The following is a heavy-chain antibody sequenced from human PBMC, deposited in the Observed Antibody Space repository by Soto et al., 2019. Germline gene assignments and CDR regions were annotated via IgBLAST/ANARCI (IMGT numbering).Heavy chain of an antibody. Sequence: SETLSLTCTVSGGTITSSSHYWGWIRQPPGKGLECIGNIYYDGNTYYNPSLKSRVTISLDTSKNQFSLRLNSVTAADTAVYYCARSSITPRLFMYPFDYWGQGTLVTVSS. CDR1: GGTITSSSHY. J-gene: IGHJ4*02. D-gene: IGHD6-6*01. CDR2: IYYDGNT. V-gene: IGHV4-39*01. CDR3: ARSSITPRLFMYPFDY.